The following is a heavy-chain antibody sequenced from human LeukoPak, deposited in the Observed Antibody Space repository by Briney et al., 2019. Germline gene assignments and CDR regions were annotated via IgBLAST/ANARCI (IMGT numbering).Heavy chain of an antibody. D-gene: IGHD3-10*01. CDR3: AKSNGYGLIDI. CDR2: IYHSGRT. CDR1: GYSISSGYY. V-gene: IGHV4-38-2*02. J-gene: IGHJ3*02. Sequence: SETLSLTCTVSGYSISSGYYWGWIRQPPGKGLEWIGSIYHSGRTFYNPSLKSRVTISVDTSRNQFSLKLNSVTAADTAVYYCAKSNGYGLIDIWGQGTMVTVSS.